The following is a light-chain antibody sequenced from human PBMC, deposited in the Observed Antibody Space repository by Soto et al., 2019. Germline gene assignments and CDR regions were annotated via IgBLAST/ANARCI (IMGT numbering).Light chain of an antibody. CDR2: GAS. CDR1: QTVTIN. CDR3: QQYNDWPQT. V-gene: IGKV3-15*01. J-gene: IGKJ1*01. Sequence: ETVMAQSPLILSVSPGSTPTVQCGASQTVTINLAWYQQKPGQAPRLLIYGASNRATGVPARFSGSGSGTDFALTISSLQSEDFAIYYCQQYNDWPQTFGQGTKVDIK.